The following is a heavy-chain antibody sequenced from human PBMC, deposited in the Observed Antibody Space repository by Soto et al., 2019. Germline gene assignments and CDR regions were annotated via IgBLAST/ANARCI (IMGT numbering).Heavy chain of an antibody. J-gene: IGHJ6*02. CDR3: AHSVVVAATSWVYGMDV. CDR2: IYWDDDK. Sequence: QITLKESGPTLVKPTQTLTLTCTFSGFSLSTSGVGVGWIRQPPGKALEWLALIYWDDDKRYSPSLKSRLTITKDPSKNQVVLTMTNMDPVDTDTYYCAHSVVVAATSWVYGMDVWGQGTTVTVSS. V-gene: IGHV2-5*02. CDR1: GFSLSTSGVG. D-gene: IGHD2-15*01.